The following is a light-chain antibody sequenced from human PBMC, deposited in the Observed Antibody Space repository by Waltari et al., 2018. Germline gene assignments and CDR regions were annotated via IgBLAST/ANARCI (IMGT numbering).Light chain of an antibody. V-gene: IGLV2-14*03. Sequence: QSALTQPASVSGSPGQSITISCTGTSSDIGGYDYVSWYQQHAGKVPKLMIHNVSHRPSGVSHRFSGSKSGNTASLTISGLQAEDEADYYCSSYTSARTVVFGGGTKVTVL. CDR1: SSDIGGYDY. J-gene: IGLJ2*01. CDR3: SSYTSARTVV. CDR2: NVS.